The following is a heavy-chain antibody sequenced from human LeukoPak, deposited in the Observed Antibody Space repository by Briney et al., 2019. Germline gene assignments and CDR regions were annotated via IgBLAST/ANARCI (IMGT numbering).Heavy chain of an antibody. CDR1: GFTFRSYG. CDR2: IKQDGSEK. V-gene: IGHV3-7*01. J-gene: IGHJ4*02. D-gene: IGHD3-22*01. Sequence: PGGSLRLSCAASGFTFRSYGMHWVRQAPGKGLEWVANIKQDGSEKYYVDSVKGRLTISRDNAKNSLYLQMNSLRAEDTAVYYCARDLGDSSGYIFDYWGQGTLVTVSS. CDR3: ARDLGDSSGYIFDY.